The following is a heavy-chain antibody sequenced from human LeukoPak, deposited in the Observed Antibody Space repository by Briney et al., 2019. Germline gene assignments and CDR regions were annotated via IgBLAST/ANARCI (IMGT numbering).Heavy chain of an antibody. V-gene: IGHV5-51*01. CDR2: IYPGDSDT. CDR1: GYTFFTYW. D-gene: IGHD3-22*01. J-gene: IGHJ2*01. Sequence: GESLKISCKGSGYTFFTYWIGWVRQMPGKGLEWMGIIYPGDSDTRYSPSFQGQVTISADKSISTAYLHWSSLKASDTAMYYCATADTSGYYYGWYFDLWGRGTLVTVSS. CDR3: ATADTSGYYYGWYFDL.